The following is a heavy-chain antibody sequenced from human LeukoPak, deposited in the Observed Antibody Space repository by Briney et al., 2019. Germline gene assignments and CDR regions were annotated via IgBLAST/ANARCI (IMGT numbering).Heavy chain of an antibody. J-gene: IGHJ4*02. CDR2: ISYDGSNK. D-gene: IGHD3-22*01. Sequence: GGSLRLTCAASGFTFSSYAMHWVRQAPGKGLEWVAVISYDGSNKYYADSVKGRFTISRDNSTNTLYLPLNSLSAEDRAVYYCARGISSYYDSSGYYGPGYFDYWGQGTLVTVSS. CDR1: GFTFSSYA. CDR3: ARGISSYYDSSGYYGPGYFDY. V-gene: IGHV3-30-3*01.